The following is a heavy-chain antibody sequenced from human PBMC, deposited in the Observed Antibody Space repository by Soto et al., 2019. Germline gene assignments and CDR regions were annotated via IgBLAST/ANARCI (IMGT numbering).Heavy chain of an antibody. V-gene: IGHV5-51*01. CDR2: IYPGDSDT. Sequence: PGESLKISCKGSGYSFTSYWIGWVRQMPGKGLEWMGIIYPGDSDTRYSPSFQGQVTISADKSISTAYLQWSSLKASDTAMYYCARVIVNKWELRPSVFDYWGQGTLVTVSS. CDR1: GYSFTSYW. J-gene: IGHJ4*02. D-gene: IGHD1-26*01. CDR3: ARVIVNKWELRPSVFDY.